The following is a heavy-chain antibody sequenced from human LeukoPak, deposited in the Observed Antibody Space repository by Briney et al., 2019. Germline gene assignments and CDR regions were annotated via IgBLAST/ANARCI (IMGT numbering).Heavy chain of an antibody. CDR1: GFTFSSYS. CDR2: ISSSSSYI. V-gene: IGHV3-21*01. CDR3: ARDRITMVRGVPGY. J-gene: IGHJ4*02. Sequence: GGSLRLSCAASGFTFSSYSMNWVRQAPGKGLEWVSSISSSSSYIYYADSVKGRFTISRDNAKNSLYLQMNSLRAEDTAVYYCARDRITMVRGVPGYWGQGTLVTVSS. D-gene: IGHD3-10*01.